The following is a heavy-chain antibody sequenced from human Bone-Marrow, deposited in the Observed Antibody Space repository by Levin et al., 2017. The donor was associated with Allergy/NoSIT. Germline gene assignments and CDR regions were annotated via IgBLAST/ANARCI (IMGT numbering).Heavy chain of an antibody. Sequence: GESLKISCKASGYTFTSYDINWVRQATGQGLEWMGWMNPNSGNTGYAQKFQGRVTMTRNTSISTAYMELSSLRSEDTAVYYCARGFPIIISRAFDIWGQGTMVTVSS. J-gene: IGHJ3*02. V-gene: IGHV1-8*01. CDR2: MNPNSGNT. D-gene: IGHD3/OR15-3a*01. CDR1: GYTFTSYD. CDR3: ARGFPIIISRAFDI.